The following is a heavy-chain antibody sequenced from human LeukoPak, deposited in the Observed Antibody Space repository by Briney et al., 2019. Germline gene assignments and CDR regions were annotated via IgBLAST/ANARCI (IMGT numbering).Heavy chain of an antibody. D-gene: IGHD7-27*01. CDR2: IRYDGSNK. V-gene: IGHV3-30*02. Sequence: GGSLRPSCAASGFTFSSYGMHWVRQAPGKGLEWVAFIRYDGSNKYYADSVKGRFTISRDNSKNTLYLQMNSLRAEDTAVYYCAKGLPGHLGAFDIWGQGTMVTVSS. CDR1: GFTFSSYG. J-gene: IGHJ3*02. CDR3: AKGLPGHLGAFDI.